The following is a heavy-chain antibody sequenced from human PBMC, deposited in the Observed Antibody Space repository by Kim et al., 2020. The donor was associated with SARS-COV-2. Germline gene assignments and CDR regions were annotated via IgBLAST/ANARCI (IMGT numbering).Heavy chain of an antibody. Sequence: GGSLRLSCAASGFTFSNAWMSWVRQAPGKGLEWVGRIKSKTDGGTTDYAAPVKGRFTISRDDSKNTLYLQMNSLKTEDTAVYYCTTLPGYYYDSSGYYQRRSWGQGTLVTVSS. CDR3: TTLPGYYYDSSGYYQRRS. V-gene: IGHV3-15*01. CDR2: IKSKTDGGTT. CDR1: GFTFSNAW. J-gene: IGHJ5*02. D-gene: IGHD3-22*01.